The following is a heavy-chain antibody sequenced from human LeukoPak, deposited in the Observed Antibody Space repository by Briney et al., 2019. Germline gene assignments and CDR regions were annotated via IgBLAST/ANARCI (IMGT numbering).Heavy chain of an antibody. CDR2: IYYSGST. J-gene: IGHJ4*02. CDR3: ARHALDYGDCLYIDY. V-gene: IGHV4-59*08. Sequence: SETLSLTCTVSGGSMSSYYWSWIRQPPGKGLEWIGYIYYSGSTKYNPSLKSRVTISVDTSKNQFSLKLSSVTAADTAVYYCARHALDYGDCLYIDYWGQGTLVTVSS. CDR1: GGSMSSYY. D-gene: IGHD4-17*01.